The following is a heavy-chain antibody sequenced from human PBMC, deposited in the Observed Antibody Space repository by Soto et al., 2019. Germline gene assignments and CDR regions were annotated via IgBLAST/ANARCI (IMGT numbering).Heavy chain of an antibody. CDR2: IYWDDDK. CDR1: GLSLSTSGVR. D-gene: IGHD6-19*01. CDR3: AHCMYISDWSKFDY. V-gene: IGHV2-5*02. Sequence: QNTLKESGPTLVKPTQTLTLTCTFSGLSLSTSGVRVGWIRQPPGKALEWLALIYWDDDKRYSPSLKSRLTITKDTSKNQVVLTMTNMDPVDTATYYCAHCMYISDWSKFDYWGQGTLVTVSS. J-gene: IGHJ4*02.